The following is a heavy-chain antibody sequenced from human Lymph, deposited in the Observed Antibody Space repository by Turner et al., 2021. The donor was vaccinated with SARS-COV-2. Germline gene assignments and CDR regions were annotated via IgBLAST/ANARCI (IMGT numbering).Heavy chain of an antibody. V-gene: IGHV4-59*01. D-gene: IGHD2-21*02. CDR2: SYYREST. J-gene: IGHJ5*02. Sequence: QVQLQESGPRLVNPLETLSRTCTVSGGSMNSNYWSWIRQPPGKRLDRIGYSYYRESTNYNPSLKSRVTISVDTYKNQFSLKLTSVTAADTAIYYCARETVNNWVDPWGQGILVTVSS. CDR3: ARETVNNWVDP. CDR1: GGSMNSNY.